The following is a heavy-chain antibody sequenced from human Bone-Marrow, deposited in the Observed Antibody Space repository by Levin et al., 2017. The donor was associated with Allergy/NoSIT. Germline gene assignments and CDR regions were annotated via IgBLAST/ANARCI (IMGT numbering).Heavy chain of an antibody. CDR3: VKDIQYYYDSSGLFGAFEI. Sequence: PGESLKISCAASGFRFDDYAMHWVRQAPGKGLEWVSGISWNSGSVGYADSVRGRFTISRDNAKNSLYLQVDSLRVEDTALYYCVKDIQYYYDSSGLFGAFEIWGQGTMVTVSS. V-gene: IGHV3-9*01. CDR2: ISWNSGSV. J-gene: IGHJ3*02. D-gene: IGHD3-22*01. CDR1: GFRFDDYA.